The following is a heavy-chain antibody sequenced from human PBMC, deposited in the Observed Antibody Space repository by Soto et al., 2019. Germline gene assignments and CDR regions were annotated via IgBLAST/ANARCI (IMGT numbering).Heavy chain of an antibody. Sequence: SVKVSCKASGGTFSSYAISWVRQAPGQGLEWMGGIIPIFGTANYAQKFQGRVTITADESTSTAYMELSSLRSEDTAVYYCARVFDSSGYRHDDAFDIWGQGTMVTVS. CDR3: ARVFDSSGYRHDDAFDI. J-gene: IGHJ3*02. CDR2: IIPIFGTA. D-gene: IGHD3-22*01. V-gene: IGHV1-69*13. CDR1: GGTFSSYA.